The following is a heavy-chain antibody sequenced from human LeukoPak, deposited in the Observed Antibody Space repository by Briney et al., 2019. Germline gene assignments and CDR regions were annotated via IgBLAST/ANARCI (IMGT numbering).Heavy chain of an antibody. J-gene: IGHJ4*02. V-gene: IGHV3-23*01. D-gene: IGHD3-10*01. CDR1: GFTLSSYA. Sequence: PGGSLRLSCAASGFTLSSYAMSWVRQAPGEGLEWVSAISGSGGSTYYADSVKGRFTISRDNSKNTLYLQMNSLRAEDTAVYYCAKGARGVTRNYSDYWGQGTLVTVSS. CDR2: ISGSGGST. CDR3: AKGARGVTRNYSDY.